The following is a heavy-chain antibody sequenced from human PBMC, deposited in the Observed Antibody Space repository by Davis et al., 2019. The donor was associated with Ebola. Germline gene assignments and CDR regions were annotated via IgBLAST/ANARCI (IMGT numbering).Heavy chain of an antibody. CDR1: GFTFSSYG. CDR2: LWYDGSNK. CDR3: ARARITIFGVGNYGMDV. D-gene: IGHD3-3*01. V-gene: IGHV3-33*08. J-gene: IGHJ6*02. Sequence: SLKIPCAAPGFTFSSYGLHWVRQAPGKGLERVAVLWYDGSNKYYADSVKGRFTISRDNSKNTLYLQMNSLRAEDTAVYYCARARITIFGVGNYGMDVWGQGTTVTVSS.